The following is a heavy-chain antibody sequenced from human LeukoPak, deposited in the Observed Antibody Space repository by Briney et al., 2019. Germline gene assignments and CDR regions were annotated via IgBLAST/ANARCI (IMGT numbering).Heavy chain of an antibody. J-gene: IGHJ3*02. V-gene: IGHV4-59*08. D-gene: IGHD3-22*01. Sequence: SETLSLTCTVSSGSISNYYWSRIRQPPGKGLEWIGYIYYSGSTNYNPSLKSRVTISVDTSKNQFSLKLSSVTAADTAVYYCAGSGYYPTNDAFDIWGQGTMVTVSS. CDR2: IYYSGST. CDR1: SGSISNYY. CDR3: AGSGYYPTNDAFDI.